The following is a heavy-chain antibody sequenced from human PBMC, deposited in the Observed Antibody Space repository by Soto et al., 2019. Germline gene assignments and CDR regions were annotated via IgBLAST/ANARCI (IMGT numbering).Heavy chain of an antibody. Sequence: GGSLRLSCAASGFTFSDYWIHWVPQVPGKGLVWASRISVDGSITSYADSVKGRFTISRDNAKNTLYVQMNSLRAEDTAVYYCARCIGYSAPDYWGQGTPVTVSS. CDR1: GFTFSDYW. CDR2: ISVDGSIT. J-gene: IGHJ4*02. D-gene: IGHD1-1*01. CDR3: ARCIGYSAPDY. V-gene: IGHV3-74*01.